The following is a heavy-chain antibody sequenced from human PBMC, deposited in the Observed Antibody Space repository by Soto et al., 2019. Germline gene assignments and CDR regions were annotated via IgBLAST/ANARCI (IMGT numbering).Heavy chain of an antibody. CDR1: GFTFSNFW. CDR3: ARDLLTIFGVV. J-gene: IGHJ4*02. V-gene: IGHV3-74*01. CDR2: INSDGSST. D-gene: IGHD3-3*01. Sequence: EVQLVESGGGLVQPGGSLRLSCAASGFTFSNFWMHWVRQVPGKGLVWVSRINSDGSSTSYADSVKGRFTISRDNAKKTLYLQMNSLRAEDTAVYYCARDLLTIFGVVWGQGTLVTVSS.